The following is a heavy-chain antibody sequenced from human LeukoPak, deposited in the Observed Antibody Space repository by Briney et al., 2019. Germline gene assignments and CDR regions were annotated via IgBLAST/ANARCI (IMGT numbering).Heavy chain of an antibody. CDR1: GFTFSSYW. CDR3: ARAPYYDFWSGYGWFDP. V-gene: IGHV3-74*01. J-gene: IGHJ5*02. CDR2: INSDGSST. D-gene: IGHD3-3*01. Sequence: GGSLRLSCAASGFTFSSYWMHWVRQAPGKGLVWVSRINSDGSSTSYADSVKGRFTISRDNAKNTLYLQMNSLRAEDTAVYYCARAPYYDFWSGYGWFDPWGQGTLVAVSS.